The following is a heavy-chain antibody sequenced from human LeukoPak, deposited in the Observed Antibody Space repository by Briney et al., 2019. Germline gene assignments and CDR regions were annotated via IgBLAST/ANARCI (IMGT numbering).Heavy chain of an antibody. CDR3: ARRQASCSNGVCYTLYDMDV. CDR2: IDPSDSYT. D-gene: IGHD2-8*01. V-gene: IGHV5-10-1*01. Sequence: GESLKISCKGSGYSFTSYWISWVRQVPGKGLEWMGRIDPSDSYTNYSPSFQGHVTISADKSISTAYLQWSSLKASDTAMYYCARRQASCSNGVCYTLYDMDVWGQGTTVTVSS. J-gene: IGHJ6*02. CDR1: GYSFTSYW.